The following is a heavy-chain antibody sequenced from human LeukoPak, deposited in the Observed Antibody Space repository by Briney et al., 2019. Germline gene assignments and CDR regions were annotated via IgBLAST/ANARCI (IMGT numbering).Heavy chain of an antibody. CDR3: ATEFGYPQTNWFDP. D-gene: IGHD3-22*01. CDR1: GYTLTELS. J-gene: IGHJ5*02. CDR2: FDPEDGET. V-gene: IGHV1-24*01. Sequence: ASVKVSCKVSGYTLTELSMHWVRQAPGKGLAWMGGFDPEDGETIYAQKFQGRVTMTEDTSTDTAYMELSSLRSEDTAVYYCATEFGYPQTNWFDPWGQGTLVTVSS.